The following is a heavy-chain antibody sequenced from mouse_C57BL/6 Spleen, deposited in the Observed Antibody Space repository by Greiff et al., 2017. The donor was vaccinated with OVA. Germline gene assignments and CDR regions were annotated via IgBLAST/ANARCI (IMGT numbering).Heavy chain of an antibody. CDR2: FYPGSGSI. CDR3: ARHEGKVPPDDGSSPWFAY. J-gene: IGHJ3*01. CDR1: GYTFTEYT. V-gene: IGHV1-62-2*01. Sequence: QVQLQQSGAELVKPGASVKLSCKASGYTFTEYTIHWVKQRSGQGLEWIGWFYPGSGSIKFNEKFKDKATLTADKSSSTVYMELSRLTSEDSAVYFCARHEGKVPPDDGSSPWFAYWGQGTLVTVSA. D-gene: IGHD1-1*01.